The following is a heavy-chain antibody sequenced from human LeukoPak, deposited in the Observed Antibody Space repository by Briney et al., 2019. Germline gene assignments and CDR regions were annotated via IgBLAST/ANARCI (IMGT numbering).Heavy chain of an antibody. CDR1: GFTFSSYS. J-gene: IGHJ6*03. Sequence: GGSLRLSCAASGFTFSSYSMNWVRQAPGKGLEWVSSISSSSSYIYYADSVKGRFTISRDNAKNSLYLQMNSLRAEDTAVYYCARDIAVAGTGDYYYYYMDVWGKGTTVTVSS. V-gene: IGHV3-21*01. CDR3: ARDIAVAGTGDYYYYYMDV. D-gene: IGHD6-19*01. CDR2: ISSSSSYI.